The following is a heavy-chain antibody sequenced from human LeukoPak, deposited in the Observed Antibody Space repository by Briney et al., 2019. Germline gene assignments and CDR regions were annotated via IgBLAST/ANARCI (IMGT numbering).Heavy chain of an antibody. D-gene: IGHD6-19*01. V-gene: IGHV3-21*01. Sequence: PGGSLRLSCVASGFTFSSYSMNWVRQAPGKGLEWVSSISSSSSYIYHADSLKGRFTISRDNAKNSLYLQMNSLRAEDTAVYYCARDQFGSGWPYPFDYWGQGTLVTVSS. CDR2: ISSSSSYI. CDR3: ARDQFGSGWPYPFDY. J-gene: IGHJ4*02. CDR1: GFTFSSYS.